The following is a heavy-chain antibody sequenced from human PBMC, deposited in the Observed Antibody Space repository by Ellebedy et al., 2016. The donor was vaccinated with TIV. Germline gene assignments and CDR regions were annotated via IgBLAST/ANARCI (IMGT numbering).Heavy chain of an antibody. D-gene: IGHD6-19*01. CDR2: INPSDGFT. V-gene: IGHV1-46*01. Sequence: AASVKVSCKASGYTFTSYYIHWVRQAPGQGLQWMGIINPSDGFTSYAQKFQGRVTMTRDTSTSTVYMELSSLRSEDTAVYYCARGDSSGWGIDYWGQGTLSPSPQ. CDR1: GYTFTSYY. J-gene: IGHJ4*02. CDR3: ARGDSSGWGIDY.